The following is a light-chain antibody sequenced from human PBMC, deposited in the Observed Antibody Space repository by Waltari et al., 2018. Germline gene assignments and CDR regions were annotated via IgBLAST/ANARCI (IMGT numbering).Light chain of an antibody. CDR3: QQYGSTPWT. V-gene: IGKV3-20*01. CDR1: HSVSSRY. CDR2: GVM. J-gene: IGKJ1*01. Sequence: ENVLTQSPSTLSLSPGERVTLYCSASHSVSSRYLAWYHQKPGQAPRLRIYGVMNRATVIPDRFSGCGLATDFTFTISRLEAEDSAVYYCQQYGSTPWTFGQGTKVEIK.